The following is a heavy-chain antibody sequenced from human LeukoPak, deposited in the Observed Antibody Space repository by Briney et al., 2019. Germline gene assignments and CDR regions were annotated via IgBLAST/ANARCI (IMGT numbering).Heavy chain of an antibody. V-gene: IGHV3-23*01. CDR2: ISGSGGST. CDR1: GFTFSSYA. CDR3: AKGLRYFDWLTSCCFDY. Sequence: PGWSLRLSCAASGFTFSSYAMSWVRQAPGKGLEWVSAISGSGGSTYYADSVKGRFTISRDNSKNTLYLQMNSLRAEDTAVYYCAKGLRYFDWLTSCCFDYWGQGTLVTVSS. D-gene: IGHD3-9*01. J-gene: IGHJ4*02.